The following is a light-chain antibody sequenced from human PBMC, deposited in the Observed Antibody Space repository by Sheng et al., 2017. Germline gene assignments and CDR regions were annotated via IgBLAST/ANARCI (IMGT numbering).Light chain of an antibody. Sequence: DIVMTQSPDSLAVSLGERATINCKSSQSVLSSSDNKDYLAWYQQKPGQPPKLLICWASSRESGVPDRFSGSGSGTDFTLTIASLQAEDVALYYCQQHYSTPPTFGQGTKVEI. CDR3: QQHYSTPPT. V-gene: IGKV4-1*01. CDR1: QSVLSSSDNKDY. J-gene: IGKJ1*01. CDR2: WAS.